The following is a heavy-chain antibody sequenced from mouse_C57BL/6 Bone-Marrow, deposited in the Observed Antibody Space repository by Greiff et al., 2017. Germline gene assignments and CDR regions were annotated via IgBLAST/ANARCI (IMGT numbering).Heavy chain of an antibody. D-gene: IGHD4-1*01. CDR2: IDPSDSYT. Sequence: QVQLQQPGAELVRPGTSVKLSCKASGYTFTSYWMHWVKQRPGQGLEWIGVIDPSDSYTNYNQKFKGKATLTVDTSSSTAYMQLSSLTSEDSAVYYCARSLGLGYWGQGTTLTVSS. V-gene: IGHV1-59*01. CDR1: GYTFTSYW. CDR3: ARSLGLGY. J-gene: IGHJ2*01.